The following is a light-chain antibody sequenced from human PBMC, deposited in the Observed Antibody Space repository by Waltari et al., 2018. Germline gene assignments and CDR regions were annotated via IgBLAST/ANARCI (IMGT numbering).Light chain of an antibody. Sequence: SYELTQPPSVSVVPGQTARITCSGDAFPKQYAYWYQQKPGQAPVLVIYKDSERPSGIPERFSGSSSGTTVTLTISGVQAEDEADYYCQSADSSGTYVFGTGTKVTVL. CDR1: AFPKQY. J-gene: IGLJ1*01. CDR2: KDS. CDR3: QSADSSGTYV. V-gene: IGLV3-25*03.